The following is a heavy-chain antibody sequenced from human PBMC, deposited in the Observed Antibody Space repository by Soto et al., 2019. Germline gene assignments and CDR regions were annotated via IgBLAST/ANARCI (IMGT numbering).Heavy chain of an antibody. Sequence: SETLSLTCAVYGGSFSGYYWSWIRQPPGKGLEWIGEINHSGSTSYNPSLKSRVTISVDTSKNQFSLKLSSVTAADTAVYYCARGRITMVRGVMAYYYYYYGMDVWCQGTTVT. V-gene: IGHV4-34*01. D-gene: IGHD3-10*01. CDR3: ARGRITMVRGVMAYYYYYYGMDV. CDR1: GGSFSGYY. J-gene: IGHJ6*02. CDR2: INHSGST.